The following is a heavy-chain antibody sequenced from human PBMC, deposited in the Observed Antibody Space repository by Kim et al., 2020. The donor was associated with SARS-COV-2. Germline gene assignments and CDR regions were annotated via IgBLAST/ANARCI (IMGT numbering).Heavy chain of an antibody. D-gene: IGHD6-13*01. CDR1: GFTFSSYA. V-gene: IGHV3-30-3*01. Sequence: GGSLRLSCAASGFTFSSYAMHWVRQAPGKGLEWVAVISYDGSNKYYADSVKGRFTISRDNSKNTLYLQMNSLRAEDTAVYYCACTLSSDQYSSSLDYWGQGTLVTVSS. CDR3: ACTLSSDQYSSSLDY. J-gene: IGHJ4*02. CDR2: ISYDGSNK.